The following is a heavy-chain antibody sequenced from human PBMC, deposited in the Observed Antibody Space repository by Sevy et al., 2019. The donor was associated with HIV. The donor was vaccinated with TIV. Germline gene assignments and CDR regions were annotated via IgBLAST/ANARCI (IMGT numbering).Heavy chain of an antibody. D-gene: IGHD3-22*01. CDR2: IKQDGSEK. CDR1: GFTFRRYW. Sequence: GGSLRLSCAASGFTFRRYWMSWVRQAPGKGLEWVANIKQDGSEKYYVDSVKGRFTMSRDNAKNSLYLQMNSLRAEDTAVYYCTKMKDDSSGFRLDYWGQGTLVTVSS. V-gene: IGHV3-7*01. J-gene: IGHJ4*02. CDR3: TKMKDDSSGFRLDY.